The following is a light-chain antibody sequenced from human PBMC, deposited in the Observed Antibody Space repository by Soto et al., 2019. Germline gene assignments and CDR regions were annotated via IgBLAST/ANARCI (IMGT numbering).Light chain of an antibody. CDR3: QQYDNVGIT. Sequence: DVQMTQSPSSLSASVGDRVTITCQASRDISDHLNWYHQLPGKAPKVLIYDASNLVTGVPSRFSVRGSGTDFTITISSLQPEDVGTYYCQQYDNVGITFGPGTRLDVK. CDR1: RDISDH. V-gene: IGKV1-33*01. CDR2: DAS. J-gene: IGKJ5*01.